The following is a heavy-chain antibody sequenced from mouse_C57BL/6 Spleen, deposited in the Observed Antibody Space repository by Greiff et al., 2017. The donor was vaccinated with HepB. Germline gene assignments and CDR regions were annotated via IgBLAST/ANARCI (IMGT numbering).Heavy chain of an antibody. V-gene: IGHV1-15*01. CDR3: TRYYAYDKDYFDY. CDR1: GYTFTDYE. CDR2: IDPETGGT. Sequence: SGAELVRPGASVTLSCKASGYTFTDYEMHWVKQTPVHGLEWIGAIDPETGGTAYNQKFKGQAILTADKSSSTAYMELRSLTSEDSAVYYCTRYYAYDKDYFDYWGQGTTLTVSS. J-gene: IGHJ2*01. D-gene: IGHD2-2*01.